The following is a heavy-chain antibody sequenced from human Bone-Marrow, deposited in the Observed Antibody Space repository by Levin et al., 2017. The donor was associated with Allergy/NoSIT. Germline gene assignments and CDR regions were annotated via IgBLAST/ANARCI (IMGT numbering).Heavy chain of an antibody. V-gene: IGHV3-33*01. Sequence: QASETLSLTCAASGFTFSTYGMHWVRQAPGKGLEWVAVVWFDGSNTFYADSVKGRFTISRDNSKNTLYLQMNSLRAEDTAVYYCARDRGHDTGYSYGLGPWGQGTLVTVSS. CDR2: VWFDGSNT. CDR3: ARDRGHDTGYSYGLGP. D-gene: IGHD5-18*01. J-gene: IGHJ5*02. CDR1: GFTFSTYG.